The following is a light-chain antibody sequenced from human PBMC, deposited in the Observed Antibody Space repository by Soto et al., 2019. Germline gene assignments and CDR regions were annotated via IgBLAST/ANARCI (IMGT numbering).Light chain of an antibody. J-gene: IGKJ2*01. CDR1: QTISTR. Sequence: DIQVTQSPPTLSASVGDRVTITCRASQTISTRMAWYQQKPGKAPKLLVYDASTLQSGVASRFSGSGSGTEFTLITSGPQPDDSATYSCQQYTDTNYPWKVGQGTNVDSK. CDR2: DAS. CDR3: QQYTDTNYPWK. V-gene: IGKV1-5*01.